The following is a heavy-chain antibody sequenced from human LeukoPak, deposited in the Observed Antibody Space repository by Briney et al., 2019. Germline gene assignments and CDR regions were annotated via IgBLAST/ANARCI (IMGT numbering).Heavy chain of an antibody. CDR2: ISGSGGSI. CDR1: GFTFSSYA. CDR3: AKDPVYSTSQRYFDY. Sequence: GGSLRLSCEASGFTFSSYAMSWVRQAPGTGLEWVSAISGSGGSIYYAGSVKGRFTISKDSSKNTVYLQMNNLRDEDTALYYCAKDPVYSTSQRYFDYWGQGTLVTVSS. J-gene: IGHJ4*02. V-gene: IGHV3-23*01. D-gene: IGHD6-13*01.